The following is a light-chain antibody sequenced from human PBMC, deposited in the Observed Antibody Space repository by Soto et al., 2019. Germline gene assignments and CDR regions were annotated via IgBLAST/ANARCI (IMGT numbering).Light chain of an antibody. CDR1: NGDVGNYNY. Sequence: QSALTQPASVSGSPGQSITISCTGTNGDVGNYNYVSWYQHHPGKAPKLMIYRVSYRPSGVSNRFSASKSGNTASLTISGPQAEDEADYYCCSYTTSTTYVFGTGTKVTVL. V-gene: IGLV2-14*03. J-gene: IGLJ1*01. CDR3: CSYTTSTTYV. CDR2: RVS.